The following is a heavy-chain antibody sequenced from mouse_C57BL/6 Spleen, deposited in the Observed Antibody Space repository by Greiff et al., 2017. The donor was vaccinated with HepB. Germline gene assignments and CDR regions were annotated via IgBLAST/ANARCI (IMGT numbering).Heavy chain of an antibody. Sequence: QVHVKQPGAELVMPGASVKLSCKASGYTFTSYWMHWVKQRPGQGLEWIGEIDPSDSYTNYNQKFKGKSTLTVDKSSSTAYMQLSSLTSEDSAVYYCARRGGDYDGFAWFAYWGQGTLVTVSA. J-gene: IGHJ3*01. CDR3: ARRGGDYDGFAWFAY. V-gene: IGHV1-69*01. D-gene: IGHD2-4*01. CDR1: GYTFTSYW. CDR2: IDPSDSYT.